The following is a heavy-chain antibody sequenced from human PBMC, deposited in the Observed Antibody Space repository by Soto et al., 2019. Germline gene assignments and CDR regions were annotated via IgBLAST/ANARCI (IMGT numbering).Heavy chain of an antibody. CDR2: MNPNSGNT. V-gene: IGHV1-8*01. Sequence: ASVKVSGKAARYTFTSYDINVVRQAPGQGLEWMGWMNPNSGNTGYAQKFQGRVTMTRNTSISTAYMELSSLRSEDTAVYYCARGPRNLIVVVPAAFDPWGQGTLVTVS. D-gene: IGHD2-2*01. CDR3: ARGPRNLIVVVPAAFDP. J-gene: IGHJ5*02. CDR1: RYTFTSYD.